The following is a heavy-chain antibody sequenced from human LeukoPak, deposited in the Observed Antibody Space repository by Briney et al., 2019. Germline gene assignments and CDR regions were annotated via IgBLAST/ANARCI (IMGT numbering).Heavy chain of an antibody. D-gene: IGHD3-16*01. CDR1: GYSITSGFS. J-gene: IGHJ5*02. CDR2: ISHSGTT. CDR3: AREGAVPGIDP. V-gene: IGHV4-38-2*02. Sequence: SETLSLTCAVSGYSITSGFSWGWIRQPPGKGLEWIGTISHSGTTDYKSTLESRLTISMDTSKNLFSLRLTSVTAADTAVYYCAREGAVPGIDPWGQGTLVTVSS.